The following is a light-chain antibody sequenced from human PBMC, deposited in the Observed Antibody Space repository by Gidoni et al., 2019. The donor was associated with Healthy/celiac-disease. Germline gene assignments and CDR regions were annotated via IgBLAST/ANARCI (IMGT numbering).Light chain of an antibody. CDR3: QKYNSYSMT. Sequence: DIQMTPPPSTLSASVGDRVTITCRASQSISSWLAWYQQKPGKAPKLLIYDASSLESGVPSRFSGSGPGTEFTLTISSLQPDDVATYYCQKYNSYSMTFGQGTRLEIK. J-gene: IGKJ5*01. CDR1: QSISSW. V-gene: IGKV1-5*01. CDR2: DAS.